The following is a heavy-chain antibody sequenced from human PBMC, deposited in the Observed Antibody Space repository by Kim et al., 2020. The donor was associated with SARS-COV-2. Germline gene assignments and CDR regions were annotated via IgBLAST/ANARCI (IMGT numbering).Heavy chain of an antibody. CDR1: GGTFSSYA. CDR2: IIPIFGTA. Sequence: SVKVSCKASGGTFSSYAISWVRQAPGQGLEWMGGIIPIFGTANYAQKFQGRVTITADESTSTAYMELSSLRSEDTAVYYCARVPGSGPSYYYYGMDVCGQGTTVTVSS. D-gene: IGHD6-19*01. V-gene: IGHV1-69*13. J-gene: IGHJ6*02. CDR3: ARVPGSGPSYYYYGMDV.